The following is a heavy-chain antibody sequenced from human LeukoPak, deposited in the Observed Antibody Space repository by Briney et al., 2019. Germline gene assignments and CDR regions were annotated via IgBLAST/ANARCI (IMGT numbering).Heavy chain of an antibody. CDR1: GFTFDDYA. CDR3: AKASAMIVVVSKHFDY. Sequence: GGSLRLSCAASGFTFDDYAMSWVRQAPGKGLEWVSAISGSGGSTYYADSVKGRFTISRDNSKNTLYLQMNSLRAEDTAVYYCAKASAMIVVVSKHFDYWGQGTLVTVSS. CDR2: ISGSGGST. D-gene: IGHD3-22*01. V-gene: IGHV3-23*01. J-gene: IGHJ4*02.